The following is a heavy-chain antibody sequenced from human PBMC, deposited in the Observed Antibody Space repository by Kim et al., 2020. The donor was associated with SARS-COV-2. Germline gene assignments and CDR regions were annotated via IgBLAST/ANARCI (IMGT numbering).Heavy chain of an antibody. CDR2: INHSGST. J-gene: IGHJ4*02. CDR3: ASEYCSGGSCYFDY. D-gene: IGHD2-15*01. CDR1: GGSFSGYY. V-gene: IGHV4-34*01. Sequence: SETLSLPCAVYGGSFSGYYWSWIRQPPGKGLEWIGEINHSGSTNYNPSLKSRVTISVDTSKNQFSLKLSSVTAADTAVYYCASEYCSGGSCYFDYWGQGTLVTVSS.